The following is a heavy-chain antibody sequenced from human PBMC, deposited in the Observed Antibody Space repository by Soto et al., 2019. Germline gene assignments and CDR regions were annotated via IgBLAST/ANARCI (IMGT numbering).Heavy chain of an antibody. V-gene: IGHV3-30*18. J-gene: IGHJ4*02. CDR3: AKEVYYYGVSPVDF. CDR1: GFTFSSYG. CDR2: ISYDGSNK. D-gene: IGHD3-10*01. Sequence: QVQLVESGGGVVQPGRSLRLSCAASGFTFSSYGMHWVRQAPGKGLEWVAVISYDGSNKYYADSVKGRFTISRDNSKNTLYLQMNSLRAEDTAVYYCAKEVYYYGVSPVDFWGQGTLVTVSS.